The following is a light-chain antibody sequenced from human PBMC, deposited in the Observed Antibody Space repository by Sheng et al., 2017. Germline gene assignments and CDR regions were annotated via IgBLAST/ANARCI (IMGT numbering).Light chain of an antibody. J-gene: IGKJ2*01. Sequence: DIQMTQSPSSLSPSVGGRVTITCQASQDILKFLNWFQQKPGKAPKLLIYEASSLESGVPSRFSGSGSGTEFTLTISSLQPDDFATYHCQHYNSYSKTFGQGTKVDFK. CDR1: QDILKF. CDR2: EAS. CDR3: QHYNSYSKT. V-gene: IGKV1-5*03.